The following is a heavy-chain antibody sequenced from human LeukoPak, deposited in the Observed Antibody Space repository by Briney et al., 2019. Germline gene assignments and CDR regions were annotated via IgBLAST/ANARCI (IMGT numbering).Heavy chain of an antibody. Sequence: PSQTLSLTCTVSGDSINSGGYYWTWIRQHPGKGLEWIGYIYYSGTTYCNPSLKSRVTISVDTSKNQFSLNLRPLTAADTAVYYCARGGYDSSGSSVYYFDYWGQGTLVTVSS. V-gene: IGHV4-31*03. D-gene: IGHD3-22*01. CDR1: GDSINSGGYY. CDR3: ARGGYDSSGSSVYYFDY. J-gene: IGHJ4*02. CDR2: IYYSGTT.